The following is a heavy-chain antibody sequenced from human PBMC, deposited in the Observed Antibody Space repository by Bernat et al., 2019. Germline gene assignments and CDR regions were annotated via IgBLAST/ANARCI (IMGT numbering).Heavy chain of an antibody. CDR3: AKDMGYCSSTSCYYFDY. CDR1: GFTFDDYA. CDR2: ISWNSGSI. D-gene: IGHD2-2*01. J-gene: IGHJ4*02. V-gene: IGHV3-9*01. Sequence: EVQLVESGGGLVQPGRSLRLSCAASGFTFDDYAMHWVRQAPGKGLEWVSGISWNSGSIDYADSVKGRFTISRDNAKNSLYLQMNSLRAEDTALYYCAKDMGYCSSTSCYYFDYWGQGTLVTVSS.